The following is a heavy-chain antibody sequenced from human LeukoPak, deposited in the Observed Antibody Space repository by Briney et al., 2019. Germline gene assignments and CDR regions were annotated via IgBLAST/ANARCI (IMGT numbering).Heavy chain of an antibody. D-gene: IGHD3-10*01. Sequence: GGSLRLTCAASGFTFSSHAMSWVRQAPGKGLEWVSAISGSGGSTYYADSVKGRFTISRDNSKNTLYLQMNSLRAEDTAVYYCAKDEGYGSGSPNDYWGQGTLVTVSS. CDR1: GFTFSSHA. V-gene: IGHV3-23*01. J-gene: IGHJ4*02. CDR3: AKDEGYGSGSPNDY. CDR2: ISGSGGST.